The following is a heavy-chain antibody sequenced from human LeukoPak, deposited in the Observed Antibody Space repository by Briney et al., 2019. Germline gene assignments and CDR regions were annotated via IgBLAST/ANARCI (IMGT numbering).Heavy chain of an antibody. V-gene: IGHV3-23*01. J-gene: IGHJ4*02. D-gene: IGHD4-17*01. CDR1: GFTFSSYA. CDR3: ATSVTTLEY. CDR2: ISASGGST. Sequence: GGSLRLSCADSGFTFSSYAMSWVRQAPGKGLEWVSSISASGGSTYYADSVKGRFTISRDNSKNTLYLQMNSLRVEDTAVYYCATSVTTLEYWGQGTLVTVSS.